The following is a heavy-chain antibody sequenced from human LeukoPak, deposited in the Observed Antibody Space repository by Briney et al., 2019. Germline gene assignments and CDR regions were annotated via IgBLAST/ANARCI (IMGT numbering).Heavy chain of an antibody. CDR3: AREVYDILTGYNYYYGMDV. CDR1: GGSISSGGYS. V-gene: IGHV4-30-2*01. J-gene: IGHJ6*02. CDR2: IYHSGST. D-gene: IGHD3-9*01. Sequence: PSQTLSLTCAVSGGSISSGGYSWSWIRQPPGKGLEWIGYIYHSGSTYYNPSLKSRVTISVDRSKNQFSLKLSSVTAADTAVYYCAREVYDILTGYNYYYGMDVWGQGTTVTVSS.